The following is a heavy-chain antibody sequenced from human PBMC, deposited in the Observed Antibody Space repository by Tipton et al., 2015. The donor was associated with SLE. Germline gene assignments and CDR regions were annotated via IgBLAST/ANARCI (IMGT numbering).Heavy chain of an antibody. CDR1: GDYISNYY. CDR2: IYYGETT. J-gene: IGHJ4*02. CDR3: ARSYSYGVFDS. D-gene: IGHD5-18*01. Sequence: TLSLTCTASGDYISNYYWSWLRLPPGKGLEWLGYIYYGETTLYNPSLESRVTVSVDTSKNQLSLKLTSMTAADTALYFCARSYSYGVFDSWGQGALVTVSS. V-gene: IGHV4-59*01.